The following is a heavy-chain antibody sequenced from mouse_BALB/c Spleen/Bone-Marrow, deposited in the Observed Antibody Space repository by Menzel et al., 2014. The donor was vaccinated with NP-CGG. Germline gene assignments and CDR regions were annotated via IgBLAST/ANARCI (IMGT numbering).Heavy chain of an antibody. CDR3: ARDENVGIYWYFDV. CDR1: GFTFTDYC. J-gene: IGHJ1*01. V-gene: IGHV7-3*02. CDR2: IRNKANGYTT. Sequence: EVQVVESGGGSVQPGGSLRLSCATSGFTFTDYCMSWVRQPPGKALEWLGFIRNKANGYTTEYSASVKGRFTISRDNSQRILYLQMNTLRAEDSATYYCARDENVGIYWYFDVWGAGTTVIVSS.